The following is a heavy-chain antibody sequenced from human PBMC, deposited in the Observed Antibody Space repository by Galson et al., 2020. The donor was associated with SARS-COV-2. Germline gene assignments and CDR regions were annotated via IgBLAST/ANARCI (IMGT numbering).Heavy chain of an antibody. Sequence: GESLKISCAASGFTFSSYAMHWVRQAPGKGLEYVSVISFNGGSTYYANSVNGRFTISRDNSKNMLYLQMGSLRTEDMAVYYCVKGSAYSGYDGYYFDYWGQGTLVTVSS. V-gene: IGHV3-64*01. CDR1: GFTFSSYA. CDR3: VKGSAYSGYDGYYFDY. D-gene: IGHD5-12*01. CDR2: ISFNGGST. J-gene: IGHJ4*02.